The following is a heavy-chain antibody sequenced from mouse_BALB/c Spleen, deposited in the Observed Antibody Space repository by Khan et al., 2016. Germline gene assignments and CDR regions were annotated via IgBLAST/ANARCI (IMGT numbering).Heavy chain of an antibody. V-gene: IGHV2-2*02. CDR2: IWSGGST. Sequence: QVQLKESGPGLVQPSQSLSITCTVSGFSLTSYGVHWVRQSPGKGLEWLGVIWSGGSTDYNSDLIYRLSISKDNSKSHVFFKMNSLQANDTSIYYCASLSYGSTLYYAMDYWGQGTSVTVS. D-gene: IGHD1-1*01. CDR1: GFSLTSYG. J-gene: IGHJ4*01. CDR3: ASLSYGSTLYYAMDY.